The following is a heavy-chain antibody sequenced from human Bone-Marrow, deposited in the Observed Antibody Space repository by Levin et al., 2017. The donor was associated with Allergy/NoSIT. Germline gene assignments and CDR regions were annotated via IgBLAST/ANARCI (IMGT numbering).Heavy chain of an antibody. CDR3: ARHGYCRGGRCYSVTWSFDH. J-gene: IGHJ4*02. CDR2: VYSDGNT. V-gene: IGHV4-39*01. Sequence: SSQTLSLTCTVSGDSISSTDSYWGWIRQSPGKGLEWIGSVYSDGNTYYNPFLKSRVAVTVDTSKNQFSLNLRSVSAADTAVYYCARHGYCRGGRCYSVTWSFDHWGQGTLVSVSS. CDR1: GDSISSTDSY. D-gene: IGHD2-15*01.